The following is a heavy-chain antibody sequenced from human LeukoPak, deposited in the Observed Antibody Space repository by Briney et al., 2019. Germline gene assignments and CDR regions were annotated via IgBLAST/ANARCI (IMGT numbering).Heavy chain of an antibody. CDR1: GYTFTSYG. D-gene: IGHD1-1*01. CDR2: ISAYNGNT. V-gene: IGHV1-18*01. CDR3: ARVRSTTGTSYYFDY. Sequence: ASVKVSCKASGYTFTSYGISWVRQAPGQGLEWMGWISAYNGNTNYAQKLQGRVTMTTDTSTSTAYMELRSLRSDDTAVYYCARVRSTTGTSYYFDYWGQGTLVTVSS. J-gene: IGHJ4*02.